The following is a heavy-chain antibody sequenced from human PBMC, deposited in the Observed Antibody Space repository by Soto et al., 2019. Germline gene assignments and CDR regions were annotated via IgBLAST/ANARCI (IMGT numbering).Heavy chain of an antibody. Sequence: SETLSLTFTVSGGSISSYYWSWIRQPPGQVLAWIGYIYYSGSTNYNPYLKSRVTISVDTSKNQFSLKLSSVTAADTDVDYCARASNYEFWRGPDYDYGMDVWGQGTTVTVSS. CDR1: GGSISSYY. V-gene: IGHV4-59*01. J-gene: IGHJ6*02. CDR2: IYYSGST. D-gene: IGHD3-3*01. CDR3: ARASNYEFWRGPDYDYGMDV.